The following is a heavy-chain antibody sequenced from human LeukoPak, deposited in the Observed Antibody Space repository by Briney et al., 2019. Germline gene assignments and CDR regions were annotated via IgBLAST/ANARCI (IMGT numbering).Heavy chain of an antibody. D-gene: IGHD3-22*01. CDR2: IFTNGNS. V-gene: IGHV4-4*07. CDR3: AREGRTYDGSGYYYDA. Sequence: SETQSLTCTVSGASIRNYYWDWIRQPAGKGLEWIGRIFTNGNSDFNPSLKSRVTMSVDLSKNQFSLKLTSVTAADTAVYYCAREGRTYDGSGYYYDAWGQGTLVTVSS. CDR1: GASIRNYY. J-gene: IGHJ5*02.